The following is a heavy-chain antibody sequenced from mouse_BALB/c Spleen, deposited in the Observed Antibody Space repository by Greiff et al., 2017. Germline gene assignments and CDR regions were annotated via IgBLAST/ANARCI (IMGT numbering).Heavy chain of an antibody. Sequence: VQLKQSGAELVRPGVSVKISCKGSGYTFTDYAMHWVKQSHAKSLEWIGVISTYDGDASYNQKFKGKATMTVDKSSSTAYMELARLTSEDSAIYYCARKGNRHVGFDYWGQGTLVTVSA. CDR3: ARKGNRHVGFDY. J-gene: IGHJ3*01. V-gene: IGHV1S137*01. CDR2: ISTYDGDA. CDR1: GYTFTDYA. D-gene: IGHD3-1*01.